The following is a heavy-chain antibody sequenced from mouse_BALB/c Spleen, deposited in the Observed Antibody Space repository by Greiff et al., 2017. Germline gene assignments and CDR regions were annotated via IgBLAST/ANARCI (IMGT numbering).Heavy chain of an antibody. D-gene: IGHD2-1*01. J-gene: IGHJ3*01. CDR2: IDPANGNT. CDR1: GFNIKDTY. CDR3: ARSGGNYRMAWFAY. V-gene: IGHV14-3*02. Sequence: EVQLVESGAELVKPGASVKLSCTASGFNIKDTYMHWVKQRPEQGLEWIGRIDPANGNTKYDPKFQGKATITADTSSNTAYLQLSSLTSEDTAVYYCARSGGNYRMAWFAYWGQGTLVTVSA.